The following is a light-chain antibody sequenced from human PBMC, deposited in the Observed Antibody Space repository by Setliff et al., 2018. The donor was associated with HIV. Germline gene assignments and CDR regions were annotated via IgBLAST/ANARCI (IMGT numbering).Light chain of an antibody. CDR1: NIGSKS. J-gene: IGLJ1*01. Sequence: QPPSVSVAPGKTARITCGGNNIGSKSVHWYQQKPGQAPVLVVYDDNDRPSGIPERFSGSNSGNTATLTISRVEAGDEADYYCQVWDSSSDHHVFGTGTKVTVL. V-gene: IGLV3-21*03. CDR2: DDN. CDR3: QVWDSSSDHHV.